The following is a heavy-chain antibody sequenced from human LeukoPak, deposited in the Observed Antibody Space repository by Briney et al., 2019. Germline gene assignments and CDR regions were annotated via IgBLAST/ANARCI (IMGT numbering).Heavy chain of an antibody. J-gene: IGHJ4*02. D-gene: IGHD6-13*01. V-gene: IGHV3-21*01. CDR1: GFSFSSYS. Sequence: GGSLRLSCAASGFSFSSYSMNWVRQAPGKGLEWVSSISSSSSYIYYADSVKGRFTISRDNAKNSLYLQMNSLRAEDTAVYYCARESFRLAAAGLDYWGQGTLVTVSS. CDR2: ISSSSSYI. CDR3: ARESFRLAAAGLDY.